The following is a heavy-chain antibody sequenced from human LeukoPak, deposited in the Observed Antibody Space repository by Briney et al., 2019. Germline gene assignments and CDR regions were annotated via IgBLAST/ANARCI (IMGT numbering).Heavy chain of an antibody. CDR3: ARVELATRKAHDH. CDR2: INPNSGGT. CDR1: GYTFTGYY. V-gene: IGHV1-2*02. D-gene: IGHD3-3*02. Sequence: ASVKVSCKASGYTFTGYYMHWVRQAPGQGLEWMGWINPNSGGTNYAQKFQGRVTMTRDTSISTAYMELNSLRAEDTALYYCARVELATRKAHDHWGQGTLVTVSS. J-gene: IGHJ4*02.